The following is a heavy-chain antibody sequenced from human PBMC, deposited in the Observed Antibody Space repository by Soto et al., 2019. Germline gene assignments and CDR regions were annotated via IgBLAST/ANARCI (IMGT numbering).Heavy chain of an antibody. CDR1: GITATNGH. D-gene: IGHD4-17*01. J-gene: IGHJ4*02. CDR2: IYSDDNT. CDR3: ARDWNGDKYFDF. Sequence: DVQLVKSGGGLIQPGGSLRLSCAASGITATNGHMSWVRQAPRKGLEWVSVIYSDDNTYYADSVKGRFTISRVTSKNAVYLQMNSLRAEDTAVYYCARDWNGDKYFDFWDQGSLVTVSS. V-gene: IGHV3-53*01.